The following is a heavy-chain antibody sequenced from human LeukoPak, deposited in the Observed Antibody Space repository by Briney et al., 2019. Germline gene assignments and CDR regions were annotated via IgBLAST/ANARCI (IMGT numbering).Heavy chain of an antibody. CDR2: IIPILGIA. V-gene: IGHV1-69*02. CDR1: GGTFSSYT. J-gene: IGHJ5*02. CDR3: AREGGDSRTNWFDP. D-gene: IGHD2-21*02. Sequence: ASVTVSCKASGGTFSSYTISWVRQAPGQRLEWMGRIIPILGIANYAQKFQGRVTITADKSTNTAYMELSSLRSEDTAVYYCAREGGDSRTNWFDPWGQGTLVTVSS.